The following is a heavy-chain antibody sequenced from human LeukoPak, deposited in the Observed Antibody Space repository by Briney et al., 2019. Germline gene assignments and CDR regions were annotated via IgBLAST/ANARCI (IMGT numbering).Heavy chain of an antibody. J-gene: IGHJ4*02. CDR2: FDPEHGEM. CDR3: ATGGPWDLLKY. Sequence: GASVKVSFKVSGDTLTELSTHWVRQAPGKGGEWMGGFDPEHGEMIYSQKLQGRGTMTEDRSTDTAYMELSSLRSEDTAVYYCATGGPWDLLKYWGQGTLVTVSS. D-gene: IGHD3-9*01. CDR1: GDTLTELS. V-gene: IGHV1-24*01.